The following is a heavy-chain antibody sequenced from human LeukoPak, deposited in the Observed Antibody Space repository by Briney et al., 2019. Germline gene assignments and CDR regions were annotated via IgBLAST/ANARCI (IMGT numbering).Heavy chain of an antibody. CDR1: GGSFRGYY. CDR2: INHSGST. Sequence: PSETLSLTCAVYGGSFRGYYWSWIRQPPGKGLEWIGEINHSGSTNYNPSLKSRVTISVDTSKNQFSLKLSSVTAADTAVYYCARVGGWHYNYWGQGTLVTVSS. V-gene: IGHV4-34*01. CDR3: ARVGGWHYNY. J-gene: IGHJ4*02. D-gene: IGHD6-19*01.